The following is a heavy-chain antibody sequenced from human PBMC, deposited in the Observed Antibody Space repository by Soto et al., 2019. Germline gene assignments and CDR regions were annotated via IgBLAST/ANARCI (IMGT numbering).Heavy chain of an antibody. D-gene: IGHD2-21*01. V-gene: IGHV4-38-2*01. CDR2: LYSGTT. CDR3: AAVRVVRPGPAGTFDY. Sequence: SETLSLTCAVSGYFISNGYYWAWIRQRPGKGLEWIGSLYSGTTYYNPSLESRVLISGDMSKNHFSLKLTSVTAPDTATYYCAAVRVVRPGPAGTFDYSGQGTLVTVSS. J-gene: IGHJ4*02. CDR1: GYFISNGYY.